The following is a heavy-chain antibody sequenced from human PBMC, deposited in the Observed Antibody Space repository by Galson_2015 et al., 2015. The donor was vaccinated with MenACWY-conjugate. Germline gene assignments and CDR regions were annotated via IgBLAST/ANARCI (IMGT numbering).Heavy chain of an antibody. CDR3: ARDQESPGQTDY. J-gene: IGHJ4*02. D-gene: IGHD2-8*02. Sequence: SLRLSCAASGFTFSSYATNWVRQAPGKGLEWVALISRAGNKYYADSVKGRLTISRDNSKNTLFLQMNSLRAEDTAVYYCARDQESPGQTDYWGQGTLVTVSS. CDR1: GFTFSSYA. V-gene: IGHV3-23*01. CDR2: ISRAGNK.